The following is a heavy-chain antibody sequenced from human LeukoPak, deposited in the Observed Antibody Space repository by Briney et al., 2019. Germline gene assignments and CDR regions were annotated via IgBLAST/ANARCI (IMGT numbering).Heavy chain of an antibody. V-gene: IGHV1-69*13. J-gene: IGHJ4*02. Sequence: GASVKVSCTASGGTFSSYAISWVRQAPGQGLEWMGGIIPIFGTANYAQKFQGRVTITADESTSTAYMELSSLRSEDTAVYYCASSPYDILTGYYSYYFDYWGQGTLVTVSS. CDR3: ASSPYDILTGYYSYYFDY. D-gene: IGHD3-9*01. CDR1: GGTFSSYA. CDR2: IIPIFGTA.